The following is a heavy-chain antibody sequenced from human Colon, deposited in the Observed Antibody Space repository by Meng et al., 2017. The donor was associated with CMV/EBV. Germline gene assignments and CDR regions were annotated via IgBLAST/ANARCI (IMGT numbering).Heavy chain of an antibody. CDR3: ARVRILGATIDT. V-gene: IGHV4-39*07. J-gene: IGHJ5*02. Sequence: VSGGSNRKSNDEGGWISEATGDALEWIGNVFVRGRTDYNPSLGGRVILSVDTSKNQFSLDLSSVTAADTAVYFCARVRILGATIDTWGQGTLVTVSS. CDR2: VFVRGRT. D-gene: IGHD1-26*01. CDR1: GGSNRKSNDE.